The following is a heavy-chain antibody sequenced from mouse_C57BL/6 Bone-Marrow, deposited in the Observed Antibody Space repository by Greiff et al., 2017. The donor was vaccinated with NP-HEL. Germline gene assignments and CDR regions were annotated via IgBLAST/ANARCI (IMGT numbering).Heavy chain of an antibody. V-gene: IGHV1-72*01. Sequence: QVQLKQPGAELVKPGASVKLSCKASGYTFTSYWMHWVKQRPGRGLEWIGRIDPNSGGTKYNEKFKSQATLTVDKPSSTAYMQRSSLTSEDSAVYYCARCWYGSSPDYWGQGTTLTVSS. CDR1: GYTFTSYW. CDR2: IDPNSGGT. CDR3: ARCWYGSSPDY. D-gene: IGHD1-1*01. J-gene: IGHJ2*01.